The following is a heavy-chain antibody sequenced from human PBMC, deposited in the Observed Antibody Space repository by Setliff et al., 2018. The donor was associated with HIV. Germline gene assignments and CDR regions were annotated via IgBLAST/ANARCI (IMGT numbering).Heavy chain of an antibody. J-gene: IGHJ4*02. CDR3: ARPMSVWGNSSPFDY. CDR2: ISFEENNE. Sequence: PGGSLRLSCVASGFTFSTFAMHWVRQAPGKGLEWVALISFEENNEYYADSVKGRFTISRDNSKNTVYLQMNSLRPEDTAVYYCARPMSVWGNSSPFDYWGQGTLVTVSS. D-gene: IGHD3-16*01. V-gene: IGHV3-30*04. CDR1: GFTFSTFA.